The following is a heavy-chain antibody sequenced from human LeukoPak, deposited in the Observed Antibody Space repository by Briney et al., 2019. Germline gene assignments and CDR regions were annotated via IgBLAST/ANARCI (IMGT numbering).Heavy chain of an antibody. CDR1: GFTISTKY. Sequence: GGSLRLSCAASGFTISTKYMSWVRQAPGKGLEWVSVIKSGTDTRYADSVKGRFTISRDNSKNTLYLQMDSLRAEDTAVYYCAREGVYDSSGYNDAFDIWGQGTMVTVSS. D-gene: IGHD3-22*01. V-gene: IGHV3-53*01. CDR2: IKSGTDT. CDR3: AREGVYDSSGYNDAFDI. J-gene: IGHJ3*02.